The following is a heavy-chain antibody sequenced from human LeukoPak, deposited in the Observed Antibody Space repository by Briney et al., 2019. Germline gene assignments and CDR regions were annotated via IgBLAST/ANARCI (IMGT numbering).Heavy chain of an antibody. V-gene: IGHV3-23*01. CDR2: ISDSGGGT. CDR1: GFTFSNFA. CDR3: AQVGVGWVALEY. Sequence: GGSLRLSCAASGFTFSNFAMSWVRQAPGKGLQWVSAISDSGGGTFYADSVKGRFTISRDNSKNTLYLQMNSLRAEDTAVYYCAQVGVGWVALEYLGQGTLVTVSS. D-gene: IGHD3-16*01. J-gene: IGHJ4*02.